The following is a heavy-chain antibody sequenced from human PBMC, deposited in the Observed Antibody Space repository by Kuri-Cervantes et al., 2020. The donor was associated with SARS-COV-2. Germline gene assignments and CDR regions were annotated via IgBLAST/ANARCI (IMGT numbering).Heavy chain of an antibody. CDR2: ISYDGSNK. J-gene: IGHJ5*02. V-gene: IGHV3-30-3*01. CDR1: GFTFSSYA. D-gene: IGHD3-3*01. CDR3: AKAADFWSGFNWFDP. Sequence: GESLKISCAASGFTFSSYAMHWVRQAPGKGLEWVAVISYDGSNKYYADSVKGRLTISRDNSKNTLYLQMNSLRAEDTAVYYCAKAADFWSGFNWFDPWGQGTLVTVSS.